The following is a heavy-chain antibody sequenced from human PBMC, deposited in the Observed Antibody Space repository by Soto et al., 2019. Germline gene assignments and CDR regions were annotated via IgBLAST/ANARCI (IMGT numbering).Heavy chain of an antibody. D-gene: IGHD3-10*01. J-gene: IGHJ4*02. CDR3: VRDLDGSGSYYTDY. V-gene: IGHV1-18*01. CDR1: GYTFSIYG. CDR2: TRPNNGNT. Sequence: WASVKVSCKASGYTFSIYGINWVRQAPGQGLEWMGWTRPNNGNTKYAQNLQGRVTMTTDTSTSTAYMELRSLRPDDTAVYYCVRDLDGSGSYYTDYWGQGTLVTVS.